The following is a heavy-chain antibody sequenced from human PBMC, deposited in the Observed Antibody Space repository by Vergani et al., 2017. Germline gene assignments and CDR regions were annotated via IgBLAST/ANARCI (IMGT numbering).Heavy chain of an antibody. V-gene: IGHV4-61*02. CDR1: GGSISSGSYY. D-gene: IGHD3-22*01. J-gene: IGHJ3*02. CDR2: IDTSGST. CDR3: AVDGVYYDSSGYYSADAFDI. Sequence: QVQLQESGPGLVKPSQTLSLTCTVSGGSISSGSYYWSWIRQPAGKGLEWIGRIDTSGSTNYNPSLKSRVTISVDTSKNQFSLKLRSVTAADTAVYYCAVDGVYYDSSGYYSADAFDICGQGTMVTVSS.